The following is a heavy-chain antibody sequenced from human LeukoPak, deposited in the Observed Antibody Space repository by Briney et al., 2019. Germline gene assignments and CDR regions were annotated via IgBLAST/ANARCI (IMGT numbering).Heavy chain of an antibody. CDR3: ARESVATGDWFFDL. Sequence: TGGSLRLSCAASGFNFPPYWMHWVRQAPGKGLVWVSRVSYDGLTTAYAESVKGRFTISRDNARKTLDLQMNSLRAEDTAVYYCARESVATGDWFFDLWGRGTLVTVSS. J-gene: IGHJ2*01. CDR2: VSYDGLTT. V-gene: IGHV3-74*01. D-gene: IGHD4-23*01. CDR1: GFNFPPYW.